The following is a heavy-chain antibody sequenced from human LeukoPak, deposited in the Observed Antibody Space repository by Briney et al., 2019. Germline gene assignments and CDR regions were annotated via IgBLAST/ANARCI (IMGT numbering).Heavy chain of an antibody. CDR3: ARIFHYDFWSGSRYSYYYMEV. CDR2: MNPNSGNT. CDR1: GDTFTSYD. Sequence: ASVKVSCKASGDTFTSYDINWARQATGQGLEWMGWMNPNSGNTGYAQKFQGRVTITRNTSISTAYMELSGLRSEDTAVYYCARIFHYDFWSGSRYSYYYMEVWGKGTTVTVSS. J-gene: IGHJ6*03. D-gene: IGHD3-3*01. V-gene: IGHV1-8*03.